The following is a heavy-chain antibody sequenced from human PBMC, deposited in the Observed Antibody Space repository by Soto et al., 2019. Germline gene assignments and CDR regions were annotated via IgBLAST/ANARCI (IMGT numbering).Heavy chain of an antibody. D-gene: IGHD3-3*02. V-gene: IGHV1-18*01. CDR3: ARHLAGNRDY. Sequence: ASVKGSCKAAGGAFSDDAVSWVRQAPGQGLEWLGWIIPNNGKPNYAQKLQGRVTMTTDTSTSTAYMELRSLRSDDTAVYYCARHLAGNRDYWGQGTLVTVSS. J-gene: IGHJ4*02. CDR2: IIPNNGKP. CDR1: GGAFSDDA.